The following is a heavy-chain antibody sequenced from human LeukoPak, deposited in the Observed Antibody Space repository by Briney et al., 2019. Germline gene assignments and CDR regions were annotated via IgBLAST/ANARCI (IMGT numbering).Heavy chain of an antibody. CDR1: GGSISSYY. D-gene: IGHD4-17*01. V-gene: IGHV4-59*01. J-gene: IGHJ4*02. CDR2: TQHSGST. Sequence: SETLSLTCTVSGGSISSYYWNWFRQPPGMGLEWIGYTQHSGSTHYNPSLKSRATISVDTSKNQFSLELISVTAADTAVYYCARGPTVTTDYWGQGTLVTVSS. CDR3: ARGPTVTTDY.